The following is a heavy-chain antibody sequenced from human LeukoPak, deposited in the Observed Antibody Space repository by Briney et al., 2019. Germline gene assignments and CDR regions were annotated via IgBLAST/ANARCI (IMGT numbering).Heavy chain of an antibody. D-gene: IGHD3-22*01. J-gene: IGHJ4*02. CDR3: AIKGYYYDSSGYYYFDY. V-gene: IGHV1-8*01. CDR1: GYTFTSYD. Sequence: GASVKVSCKASGYTFTSYDINWVRQATGQGLEWMGWMNPNSGNTGYAQKFQGRVTMTRNTSISTACMELSSLRSEDTAVYYCAIKGYYYDSSGYYYFDYWGQGTLVTVSS. CDR2: MNPNSGNT.